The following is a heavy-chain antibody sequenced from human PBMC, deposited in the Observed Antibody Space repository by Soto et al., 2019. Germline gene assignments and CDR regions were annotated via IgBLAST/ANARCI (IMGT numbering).Heavy chain of an antibody. CDR1: GGSFSGYY. Sequence: SETLSLTCAVYGGSFSGYYWSWIRQPPGKGLEWIGEINHSGSTNYNPSLKSRVTISVDTSKNQFSLKLSPVTAADTAVYYCARGPRSTIHLGEFNLDYWGQGTLVTVSS. D-gene: IGHD3-16*01. CDR2: INHSGST. V-gene: IGHV4-34*01. CDR3: ARGPRSTIHLGEFNLDY. J-gene: IGHJ4*02.